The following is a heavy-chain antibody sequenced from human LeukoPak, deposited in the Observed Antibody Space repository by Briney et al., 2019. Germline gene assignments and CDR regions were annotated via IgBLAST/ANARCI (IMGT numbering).Heavy chain of an antibody. J-gene: IGHJ6*03. CDR1: GYSISSAYY. Sequence: SETLSLTCTVSGYSISSAYYWGWIRQPPGKGLECIGGISRNGNTYYNPSLKSRVSISMDTSKNQFSLTLRSMTAADTAVYYCARQISDYYYYYIDVWGKGTTVTVSS. D-gene: IGHD3-10*01. V-gene: IGHV4-38-2*02. CDR3: ARQISDYYYYYIDV. CDR2: ISRNGNT.